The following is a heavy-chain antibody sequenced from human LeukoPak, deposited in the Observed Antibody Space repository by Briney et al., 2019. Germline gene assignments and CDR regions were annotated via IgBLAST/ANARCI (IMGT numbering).Heavy chain of an antibody. J-gene: IGHJ5*02. V-gene: IGHV1-8*01. D-gene: IGHD2-2*01. CDR2: MNPNSGNT. Sequence: ASVKVSCKTSGYTFTNYDINWVRQATGQGLEWMGWMNPNSGNTGYAQKFQGRVTMTRNTSISTAYLELSSLRSEATAVYYCARPHCSSTDCHPPEWFDPWGQGTLVTVSS. CDR1: GYTFTNYD. CDR3: ARPHCSSTDCHPPEWFDP.